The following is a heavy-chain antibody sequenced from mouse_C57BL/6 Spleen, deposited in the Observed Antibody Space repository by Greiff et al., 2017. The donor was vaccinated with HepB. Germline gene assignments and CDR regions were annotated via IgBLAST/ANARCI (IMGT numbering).Heavy chain of an antibody. CDR2: IDPEDGET. CDR3: ARGYGSSYEAMDY. CDR1: GFNIKDYY. J-gene: IGHJ4*01. V-gene: IGHV14-2*01. D-gene: IGHD1-1*01. Sequence: VHVKQSGAELVKPGASVKLSCTASGFNIKDYYMHWVKQRTEQGLEWIGRIDPEDGETKYAPKFQGKATITADTSSNTAYLQLSSLTSEDTAVYYCARGYGSSYEAMDYWGQGTSVTVSS.